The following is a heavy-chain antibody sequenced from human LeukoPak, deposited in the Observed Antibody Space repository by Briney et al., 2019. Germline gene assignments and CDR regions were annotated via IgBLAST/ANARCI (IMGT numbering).Heavy chain of an antibody. CDR2: INAGNGNT. Sequence: ASVKVSCKASGYTFTSYAMHWVRQAPGQRLEWMGWINAGNGNTKYSQEFQGRVTITRDTSASTAYMELSSLRSEDMAVYYCARGTYYYGSGSYFSYFDYWGQGTLVTVSS. CDR1: GYTFTSYA. J-gene: IGHJ4*02. V-gene: IGHV1-3*03. CDR3: ARGTYYYGSGSYFSYFDY. D-gene: IGHD3-10*01.